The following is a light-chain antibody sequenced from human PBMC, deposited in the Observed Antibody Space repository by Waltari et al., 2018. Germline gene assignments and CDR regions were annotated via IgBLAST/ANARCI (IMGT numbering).Light chain of an antibody. CDR3: CSYAGGSTPWV. CDR1: SSDVGSYNL. Sequence: QSALTQPASVSGSPGQSITISCTGTSSDVGSYNLVPWYQQYPGKAPKPMFYEGNKRPSGVSHRFSGSKSGNTASLTISGLQAEDEADYYCCSYAGGSTPWVFGGGTKLTVL. CDR2: EGN. J-gene: IGLJ3*02. V-gene: IGLV2-23*01.